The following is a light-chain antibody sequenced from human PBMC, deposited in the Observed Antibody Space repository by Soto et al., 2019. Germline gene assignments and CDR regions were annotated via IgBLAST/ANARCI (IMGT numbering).Light chain of an antibody. J-gene: IGKJ1*01. V-gene: IGKV1D-8*01. CDR2: ATS. Sequence: VIWMTQSPSLLSASTGDRVTISCRISQGISSYLAWYQQKPGKAPELLIYATSTLLSGVPSRFSCSGSGTDFTLTISCLQSEDFATYYFQQYYSVPLTFGQGTKVEIK. CDR3: QQYYSVPLT. CDR1: QGISSY.